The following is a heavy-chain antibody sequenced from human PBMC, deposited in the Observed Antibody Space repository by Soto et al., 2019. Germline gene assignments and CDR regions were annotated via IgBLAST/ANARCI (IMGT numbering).Heavy chain of an antibody. CDR2: ILPILGTA. D-gene: IGHD6-19*01. CDR1: GATFSSNA. Sequence: QVQLVQSGAEVKKPGSSVTVSCKASGATFSSNAISWVRQAPGQGLEWMGGILPILGTADYAQKFQGRVTITADKSTSTAYMEMTSLRSEDTAVYYCARDLVIVAGIPRHYHYGMDVWGHGTTVTVSS. V-gene: IGHV1-69*06. CDR3: ARDLVIVAGIPRHYHYGMDV. J-gene: IGHJ6*02.